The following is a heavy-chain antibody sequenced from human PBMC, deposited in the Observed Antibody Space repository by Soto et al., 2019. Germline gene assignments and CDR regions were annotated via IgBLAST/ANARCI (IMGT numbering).Heavy chain of an antibody. Sequence: VASVKVSCKVSGYTLTELSMHWVRQAPGKGLEWMGGFDPEDGETIYAQKFQGRVTMTEDTSTDTAYMELSSLRSEDAAVYYCATDITMVRGVRRFYYWGQGTLVTVSS. CDR2: FDPEDGET. V-gene: IGHV1-24*01. CDR1: GYTLTELS. CDR3: ATDITMVRGVRRFYY. J-gene: IGHJ4*02. D-gene: IGHD3-10*01.